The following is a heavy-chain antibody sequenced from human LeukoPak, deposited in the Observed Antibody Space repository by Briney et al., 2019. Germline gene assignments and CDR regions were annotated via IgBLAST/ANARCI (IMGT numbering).Heavy chain of an antibody. J-gene: IGHJ5*02. CDR3: ARASHTYYYDSSGYYT. D-gene: IGHD3-22*01. V-gene: IGHV1-46*01. CDR1: GYTFTTYY. Sequence: ASVKVSCKASGYTFTTYYMHWVRQAPGQGLVWMGLINPSGGSTSYAQKFQGRVTMTRDTSTSTVYMELSSLRSEDTAVYYCARASHTYYYDSSGYYTWGQGTLVTVSS. CDR2: INPSGGST.